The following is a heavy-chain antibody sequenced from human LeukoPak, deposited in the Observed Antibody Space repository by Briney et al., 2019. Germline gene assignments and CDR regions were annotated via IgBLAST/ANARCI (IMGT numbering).Heavy chain of an antibody. CDR1: GGTFSSYA. V-gene: IGHV1-69*01. J-gene: IGHJ6*02. CDR3: ARGVTTAQYGMDV. CDR2: IIPIFGTA. Sequence: ASVKVFCKASGGTFSSYAISWVRQAPGQGLEWMGGIIPIFGTANYAQKFQGRVTITADESTSTAYMELSSLRSEDTAVYYCARGVTTAQYGMDVWGQGTTVTVSS. D-gene: IGHD4-11*01.